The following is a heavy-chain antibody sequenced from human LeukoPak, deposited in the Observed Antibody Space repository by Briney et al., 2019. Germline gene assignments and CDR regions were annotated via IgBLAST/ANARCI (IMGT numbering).Heavy chain of an antibody. D-gene: IGHD3-22*01. J-gene: IGHJ4*02. CDR1: GFTFSSYA. CDR2: ISGSGGST. CDR3: AKTRTSGYYYDSSGYHFDY. Sequence: GGSLRLSCAASGFTFSSYAMSWVRQAPGKGLEWVSAISGSGGSTYYADSVKGRFTISRDNSKNTLYLQMNSLRAEDTAVYYCAKTRTSGYYYDSSGYHFDYWGQGTLVTVSS. V-gene: IGHV3-23*01.